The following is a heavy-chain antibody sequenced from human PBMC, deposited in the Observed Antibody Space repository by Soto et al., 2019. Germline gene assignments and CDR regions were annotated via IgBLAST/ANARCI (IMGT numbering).Heavy chain of an antibody. V-gene: IGHV4-34*01. D-gene: IGHD5-12*01. CDR3: ARAPDIVATITSYWFDP. J-gene: IGHJ5*02. Sequence: QVQLQQWGAGLLKPSETLSLTCAVYGGSFSGYYWSWIRQPPGKGLEWIGEINHSGSTNYNPSLKSRVTISVDKSKNQFSLKLSSVTAADTAVYYCARAPDIVATITSYWFDPWGQGTLVTVSS. CDR2: INHSGST. CDR1: GGSFSGYY.